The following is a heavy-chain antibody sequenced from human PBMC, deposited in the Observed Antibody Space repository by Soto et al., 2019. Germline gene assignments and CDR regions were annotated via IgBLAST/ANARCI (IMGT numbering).Heavy chain of an antibody. CDR1: GDTVNFYS. J-gene: IGHJ4*02. CDR2: VNPIVSMS. CDR3: ASSYGSGYRAFDY. V-gene: IGHV1-69*02. D-gene: IGHD3-10*01. Sequence: QVQLVQSGAEVKRPGASVKVSCKASGDTVNFYSINWVRQAPGLGLEWMGRVNPIVSMSNYAQKFQGRVTMTADKSTSTAYMELSSLRSEYTAIYYCASSYGSGYRAFDYWGQGALVTVSS.